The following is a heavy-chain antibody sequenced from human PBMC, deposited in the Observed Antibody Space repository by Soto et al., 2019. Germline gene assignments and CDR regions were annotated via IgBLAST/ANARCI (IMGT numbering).Heavy chain of an antibody. CDR3: ARDSSLLRLVGYHYGMDV. J-gene: IGHJ6*02. CDR2: IIPIFGTA. V-gene: IGHV1-69*13. Sequence: SVKVSCKASGGTFSSYAISWVRRAPGQGLKWMGGIIPIFGTANYAQKFQGRVTITADESTSTAYMELSSLRSEDTAVYYCARDSSLLRLVGYHYGMDVWGQGDTGTVS. CDR1: GGTFSSYA. D-gene: IGHD2-21*01.